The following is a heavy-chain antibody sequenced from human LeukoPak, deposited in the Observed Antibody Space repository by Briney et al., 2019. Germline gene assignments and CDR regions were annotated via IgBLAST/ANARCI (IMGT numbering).Heavy chain of an antibody. CDR2: IYHSGST. D-gene: IGHD4-17*01. Sequence: SETLSLTCTVSGYSISSGYYWGWIRQPPGKGLEWIGSIYHSGSTYYNPSLKSRVTISVDTSKNQFSLKLSSVTAADTAVYYCAMTTIRGIDYWGQGTLVTVSS. V-gene: IGHV4-38-2*02. CDR1: GYSISSGYY. J-gene: IGHJ4*02. CDR3: AMTTIRGIDY.